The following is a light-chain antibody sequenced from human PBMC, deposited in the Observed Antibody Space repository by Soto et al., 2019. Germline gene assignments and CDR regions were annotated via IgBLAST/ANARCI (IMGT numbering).Light chain of an antibody. CDR1: QSISSY. CDR2: AAS. V-gene: IGKV1-39*01. Sequence: DIQMTQSPSSLSASVGDRVTITCRASQSISSYLNWYQQKPGQAPKLLIYAASTLQSGVPSRFSGSGSGTDFTLTISSLQPEDFATYYCQQSYSMPGTFGQGTKVDIK. J-gene: IGKJ1*01. CDR3: QQSYSMPGT.